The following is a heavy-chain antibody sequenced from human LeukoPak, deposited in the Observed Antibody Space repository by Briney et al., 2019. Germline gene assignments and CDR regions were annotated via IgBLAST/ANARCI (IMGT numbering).Heavy chain of an antibody. J-gene: IGHJ5*02. Sequence: XCKASGYTLTSYGISWVRQAPGQGVEWMGWINPNSGGTNYAQKFQGRVTMTRDTSISTAYMELSKLRSDDTAVYYCAREYCSSTSCYWPDPWGQGTLVTVSS. CDR1: GYTLTSYG. CDR2: INPNSGGT. V-gene: IGHV1-2*02. CDR3: AREYCSSTSCYWPDP. D-gene: IGHD2-2*01.